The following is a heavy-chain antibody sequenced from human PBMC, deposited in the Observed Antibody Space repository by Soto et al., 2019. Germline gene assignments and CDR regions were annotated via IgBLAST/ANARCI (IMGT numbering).Heavy chain of an antibody. D-gene: IGHD5-18*01. CDR3: ARDSDTGMEELDY. J-gene: IGHJ4*02. CDR2: ISSSSYI. Sequence: GGSLRLSCAASGFTFSSYSMNWVRQAPGKGLEWVSSISSSSYIYYADSVKGRFTISRDNAKNSLYLQMNSLRAEDTAVYYCARDSDTGMEELDYWGQGTLVTVSS. V-gene: IGHV3-21*01. CDR1: GFTFSSYS.